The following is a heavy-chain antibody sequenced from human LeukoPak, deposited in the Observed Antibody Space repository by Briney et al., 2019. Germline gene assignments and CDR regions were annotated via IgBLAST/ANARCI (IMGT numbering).Heavy chain of an antibody. V-gene: IGHV3-21*01. CDR3: ARDFTSGWYVFDY. CDR2: ISSSSYI. CDR1: GFTFSSYS. J-gene: IGHJ4*02. D-gene: IGHD6-19*01. Sequence: PGGSLRLSCAASGFTFSSYSMNWVRQAPGKGLEWVSSISSSSYIYYADSVKGRFTISRDTAKNSLYLQMNSLRAEDTAVYYCARDFTSGWYVFDYWGQGTLVTVSS.